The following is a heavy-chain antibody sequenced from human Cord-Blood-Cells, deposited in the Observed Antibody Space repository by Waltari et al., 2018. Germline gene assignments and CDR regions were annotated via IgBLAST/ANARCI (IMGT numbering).Heavy chain of an antibody. D-gene: IGHD3-3*01. V-gene: IGHV1-69*06. CDR2: IIPIFGTA. Sequence: QVQLVQSGAEVKKPGSSVKVSCKASGGTFISYAIRWVRRAPGQGIEWMGGIIPIFGTANYAQKCQGRVTITADKSTSTAYMELSSLRSEDTAVYYCARRPTSDFWSGYYAFDIWGQGTMVTVSS. J-gene: IGHJ3*02. CDR3: ARRPTSDFWSGYYAFDI. CDR1: GGTFISYA.